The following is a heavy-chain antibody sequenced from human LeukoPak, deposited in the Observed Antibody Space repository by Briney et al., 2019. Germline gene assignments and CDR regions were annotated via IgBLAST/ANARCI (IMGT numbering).Heavy chain of an antibody. CDR3: AGGQGWHFDL. J-gene: IGHJ2*01. CDR2: IRYDGSNK. V-gene: IGHV3-30*02. D-gene: IGHD2-15*01. CDR1: GFTFSSYG. Sequence: GGSLRLSCAASGFTFSSYGMHWVRQAPGKGLEWVAFIRYDGSNKYYADSVKGRFTISRDNSKNTLYLQMNSLRAEDTAVYYCAGGQGWHFDLWGRGTLVTDSS.